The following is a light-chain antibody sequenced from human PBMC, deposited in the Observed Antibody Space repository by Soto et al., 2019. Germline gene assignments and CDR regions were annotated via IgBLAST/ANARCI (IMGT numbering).Light chain of an antibody. CDR2: SNN. CDR3: AAWDDSLNGPL. J-gene: IGLJ2*01. V-gene: IGLV1-44*01. CDR1: SSNIGSNT. Sequence: QSVLTQPPSASGTPGQRVTISCSGSSSNIGSNTVNWYQQLPGTAPKLLIYSNNQRPSGGPDRFSGSKSGTSASLAISGLQYEDEADYYCAAWDDSLNGPLFGGGTKLTVL.